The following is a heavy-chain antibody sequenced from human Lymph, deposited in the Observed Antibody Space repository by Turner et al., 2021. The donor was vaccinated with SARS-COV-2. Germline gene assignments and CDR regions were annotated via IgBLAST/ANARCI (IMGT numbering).Heavy chain of an antibody. CDR1: GYTFTGYY. J-gene: IGHJ3*01. CDR3: ARGGLYYYDSSAYYGDAFDF. Sequence: QVQLVQSGAEVKEPGASVTVSCKASGYTFTGYYMHWVRQAPGQGLEWMGWSNPDSGGTNYAQNFQDRVTMTRDTSISTAYMELSRLRSDDTAVYYCARGGLYYYDSSAYYGDAFDFWGQGTMVTVSS. V-gene: IGHV1-2*02. CDR2: SNPDSGGT. D-gene: IGHD3-22*01.